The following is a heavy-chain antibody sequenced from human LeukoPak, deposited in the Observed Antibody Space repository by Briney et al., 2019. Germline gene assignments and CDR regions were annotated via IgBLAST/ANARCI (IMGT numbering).Heavy chain of an antibody. V-gene: IGHV4-59*01. Sequence: PSETLSLTCSVSGGSISNYYWSWIRQPPGKGLEWIGNIYNSGSTNYNPSLRSGATISVDTSNKQFFLLLSPVTAANTAVYYCRRCQLRSNLDPWGEGALGTASS. J-gene: IGHJ5*02. D-gene: IGHD3-3*01. CDR1: GGSISNYY. CDR2: IYNSGST. CDR3: RRCQLRSNLDP.